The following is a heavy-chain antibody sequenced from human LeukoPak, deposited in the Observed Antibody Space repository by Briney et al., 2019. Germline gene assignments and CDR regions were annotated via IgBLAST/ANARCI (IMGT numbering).Heavy chain of an antibody. D-gene: IGHD3-3*01. CDR1: GGSISSGGYY. V-gene: IGHV4-31*03. J-gene: IGHJ6*03. Sequence: SQTLSLTCTVSGGSISSGGYYWSWVRQHPGKGLEWIGYIYYSGSTNYNPSLKSRVTISVDTSKNQFSLKQSSVTAADTAVYFCARGGVRPLGFGMVIPDYYMDVWGKGTTVTVSS. CDR3: ARGGVRPLGFGMVIPDYYMDV. CDR2: IYYSGST.